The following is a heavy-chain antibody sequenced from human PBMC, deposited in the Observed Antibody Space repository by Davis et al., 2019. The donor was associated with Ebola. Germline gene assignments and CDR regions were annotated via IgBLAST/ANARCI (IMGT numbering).Heavy chain of an antibody. CDR2: ISYDGSNK. D-gene: IGHD5-12*01. CDR3: ARVGGYDFASPPGF. CDR1: GFTFSSYS. V-gene: IGHV3-30*03. J-gene: IGHJ4*02. Sequence: GESLKISCAASGFTFSSYSMNWVRQAPGKGLEWVAVISYDGSNKYYADSVKGRFTISRDNNRDTLFLQMTSLRSEDTAVYYCARVGGYDFASPPGFWGQGTLVAVSS.